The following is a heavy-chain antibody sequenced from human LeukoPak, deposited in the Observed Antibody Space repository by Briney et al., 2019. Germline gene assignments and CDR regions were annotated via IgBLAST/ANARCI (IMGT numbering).Heavy chain of an antibody. D-gene: IGHD2-15*01. CDR2: IYYSGST. CDR3: ARDQSAVVAATNYDY. J-gene: IGHJ4*02. V-gene: IGHV4-30-4*08. Sequence: SWVRQAPGKRLEWIGYIYYSGSTYYNPSLKSRVTISVDTSKNQFSLKLSSVTAADTAVYYCARDQSAVVAATNYDYWGQGTLVTVSS.